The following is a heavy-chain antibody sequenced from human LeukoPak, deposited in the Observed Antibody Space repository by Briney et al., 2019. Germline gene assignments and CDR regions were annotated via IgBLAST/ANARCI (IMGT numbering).Heavy chain of an antibody. CDR1: GFTFSTSA. CDR3: AKSDCSSSSCYTIDY. Sequence: PGGSLRLSCAASGFTFSTSAMTWVRQAPEKGLEWVSIISDDGETSYADSGKGRFTISRDNSKNTLYLQMNRLRAEDTAVYYCAKSDCSSSSCYTIDYWGQGTLVTVSS. V-gene: IGHV3-23*01. J-gene: IGHJ4*02. CDR2: ISDDGET. D-gene: IGHD2-2*02.